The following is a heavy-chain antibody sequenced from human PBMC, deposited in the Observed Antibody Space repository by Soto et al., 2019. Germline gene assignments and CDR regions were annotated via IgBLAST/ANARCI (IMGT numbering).Heavy chain of an antibody. Sequence: GGSLRLSCAASGFTFSSYWMHWVRQAPGKGLVWVSRINSDGSSTSYADSVKGRFTISRDNAKNTLYLQMNSLRAEDTAVYSCARPQGIYSSSPHDPLDIGAKGTMVTVSS. CDR3: ARPQGIYSSSPHDPLDI. CDR1: GFTFSSYW. J-gene: IGHJ3*02. V-gene: IGHV3-74*01. D-gene: IGHD6-6*01. CDR2: INSDGSST.